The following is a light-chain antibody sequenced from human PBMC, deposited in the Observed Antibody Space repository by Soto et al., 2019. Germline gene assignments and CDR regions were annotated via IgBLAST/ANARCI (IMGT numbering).Light chain of an antibody. CDR1: QSVSSN. Sequence: EIVMTQSPATLSVSPGERATLSCRASQSVSSNLAWYQQKPGQAPRLLIYGASTRATGIPARLSGSGSGTEFTLTISSLQSEDFEVYSCQQYNNWPPWTFGQGTKVDIK. CDR3: QQYNNWPPWT. J-gene: IGKJ1*01. CDR2: GAS. V-gene: IGKV3-15*01.